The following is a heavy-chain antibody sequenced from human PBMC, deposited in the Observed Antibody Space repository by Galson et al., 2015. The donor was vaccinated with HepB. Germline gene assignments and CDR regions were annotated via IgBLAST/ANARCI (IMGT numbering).Heavy chain of an antibody. CDR1: GFTFDDYA. CDR2: ISWNSGSI. D-gene: IGHD1-26*01. Sequence: SLRLSCAASGFTFDDYAMHWVRQAPGKGLEWVSGISWNSGSIGYADSVKGRFTITRDNAKNSLYLQMNSLRAEDTALYYCAKDSLKMYNGSSPVDYWGQGTLVTVSS. CDR3: AKDSLKMYNGSSPVDY. J-gene: IGHJ4*02. V-gene: IGHV3-9*01.